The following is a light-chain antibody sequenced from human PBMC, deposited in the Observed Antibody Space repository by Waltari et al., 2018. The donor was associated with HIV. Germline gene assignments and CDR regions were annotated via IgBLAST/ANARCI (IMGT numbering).Light chain of an antibody. J-gene: IGLJ2*01. Sequence: QSVLTPPPSSSGTPGHRVTISCSGSSANIGNNSVYWYHQLPETAPKLLISRTPPRHAGVPDRFSGSKSGTSASLAVSGLRSEDEGDYYCAAWDDGLSGVVFGGGTKLTVL. V-gene: IGLV1-47*01. CDR2: RTP. CDR1: SANIGNNS. CDR3: AAWDDGLSGVV.